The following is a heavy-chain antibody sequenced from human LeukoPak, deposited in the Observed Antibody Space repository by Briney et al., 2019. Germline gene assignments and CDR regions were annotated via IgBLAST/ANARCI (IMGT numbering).Heavy chain of an antibody. CDR1: GGSISSYY. D-gene: IGHD2-2*02. CDR2: IYYSGST. J-gene: IGHJ4*02. V-gene: IGHV4-59*01. Sequence: SETLSLTCTVPGGSISSYYWSWIRQPPGKGLEWIGYIYYSGSTNYNPSLKSRVTISVDTSKNQFSLKLSSVTAADTAVYYCARKGIYMYYFDYWGQGTLVTVSS. CDR3: ARKGIYMYYFDY.